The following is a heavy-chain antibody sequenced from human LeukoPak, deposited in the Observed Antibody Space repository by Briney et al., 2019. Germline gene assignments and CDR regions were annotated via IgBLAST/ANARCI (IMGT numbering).Heavy chain of an antibody. J-gene: IGHJ4*02. D-gene: IGHD3-3*01. Sequence: SGGSLRLSCAASGFTFSSYSMNWVRQAPGKGLEWVSSISSSSSYIYYADSVKGRFTISRDNAKNSLYLQMNSPRAEDTAVYYCASLGAYDFWSGYSSDYWGQGTLVTVSS. V-gene: IGHV3-21*01. CDR1: GFTFSSYS. CDR2: ISSSSSYI. CDR3: ASLGAYDFWSGYSSDY.